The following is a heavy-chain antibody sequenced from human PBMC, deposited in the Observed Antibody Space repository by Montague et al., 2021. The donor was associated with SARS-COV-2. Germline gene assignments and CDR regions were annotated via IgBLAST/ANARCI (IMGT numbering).Heavy chain of an antibody. V-gene: IGHV4-34*01. CDR3: ARGRPVRMTMRHFERTSSGALDM. D-gene: IGHD3-9*01. CDR2: INQDGTS. Sequence: SKTLSLTCAVSRGSFSNYYWTWVRQAPGKGLIWIGEINQDGTSNYNPSLKSRVTLSIDTSKNQISLKVTSVTAGDTAVYYCARGRPVRMTMRHFERTSSGALDMWGQGTPVIVSS. J-gene: IGHJ3*02. CDR1: RGSFSNYY.